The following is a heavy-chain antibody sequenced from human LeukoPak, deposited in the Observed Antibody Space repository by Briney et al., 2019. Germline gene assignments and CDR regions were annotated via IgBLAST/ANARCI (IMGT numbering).Heavy chain of an antibody. Sequence: GGSLRLSCAASGFTFSDYGMHWVRQAPGKGLEWVSVIYSGGSTYYADSVKGRFTISRDNSKNTLYLQMNSLRAEDTAVYYCARGAYCGGDCYSGVVDYWGQGTLVTVSS. CDR1: GFTFSDYG. CDR3: ARGAYCGGDCYSGVVDY. V-gene: IGHV3-53*01. J-gene: IGHJ4*02. CDR2: IYSGGST. D-gene: IGHD2-21*02.